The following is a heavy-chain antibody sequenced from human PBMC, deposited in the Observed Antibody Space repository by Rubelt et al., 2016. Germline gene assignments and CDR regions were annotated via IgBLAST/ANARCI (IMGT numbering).Heavy chain of an antibody. J-gene: IGHJ4*02. CDR3: IVHGIPTR. D-gene: IGHD2-8*01. V-gene: IGHV3-13*01. Sequence: EVQLVESGGGLVKPGGSLRLSCVASGFTLSTYDIHWVRHATGKGLEWVSAIGTGGDTYYSGSVKGRFTIYRDKAKNSLYLQMNSLRAEDTAVYYCIVHGIPTRWGQGTLVTVSS. CDR2: IGTGGDT. CDR1: GFTLSTYD.